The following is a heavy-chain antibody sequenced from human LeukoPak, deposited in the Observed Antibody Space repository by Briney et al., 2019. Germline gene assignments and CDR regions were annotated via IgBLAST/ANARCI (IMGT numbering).Heavy chain of an antibody. CDR1: GGTFSSYA. D-gene: IGHD3-9*01. Sequence: ASVKVSCKASGGTFSSYAISWVRQAPGQGLEWMGGIIPIFGTANYAQKFQGRVTITADESTSTAYMELSSLRSEDTAVYYCARDQGRYFDWFLSDYWGQGTLVTVSS. CDR3: ARDQGRYFDWFLSDY. CDR2: IIPIFGTA. V-gene: IGHV1-69*13. J-gene: IGHJ4*02.